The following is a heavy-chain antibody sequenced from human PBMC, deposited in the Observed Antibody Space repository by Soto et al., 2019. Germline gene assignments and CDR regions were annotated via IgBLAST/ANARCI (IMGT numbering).Heavy chain of an antibody. J-gene: IGHJ5*02. Sequence: QLQLQESGPGLVKPSETLSLTCTVSGGSISSSSYYWGWIRQPPGKGLEWIGSIYYSGSTYYNPSLKSRVPISVDTSKNQFPLKLSSVTAADTAVYYCARGGQLELPGGNWFDPWGQGTLVTVSS. D-gene: IGHD1-7*01. CDR3: ARGGQLELPGGNWFDP. CDR1: GGSISSSSYY. V-gene: IGHV4-39*01. CDR2: IYYSGST.